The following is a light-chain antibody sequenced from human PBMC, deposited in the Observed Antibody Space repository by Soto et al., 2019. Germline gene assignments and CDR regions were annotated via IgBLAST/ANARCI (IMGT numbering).Light chain of an antibody. Sequence: DIVMTQSPLSLPVTPGEPASISCRSSQSLLHSNGYNYLDWYLQKPGQSPQLLIYLGSNRASGVPDRFSGSGAGTEFTLKSSRVEAEDVGVYYCMQARQTPRTFGQVTKLETK. CDR3: MQARQTPRT. CDR2: LGS. J-gene: IGKJ2*01. CDR1: QSLLHSNGYNY. V-gene: IGKV2-28*01.